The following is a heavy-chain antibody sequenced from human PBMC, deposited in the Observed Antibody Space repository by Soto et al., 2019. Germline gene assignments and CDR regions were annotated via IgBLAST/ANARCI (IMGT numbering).Heavy chain of an antibody. D-gene: IGHD6-19*01. CDR3: TRVRLGRSRSSDY. Sequence: EVQLVESGGGLVQPEGSLRLSCAASGFTFSDHYMDWVRQAPGKGLEWVGRIKNKANSYTTEYPAPVKGRFIRSRDDSKNSVFLQMNRLKTDDTAVYYCTRVRLGRSRSSDYWGQGILVTVSS. CDR1: GFTFSDHY. J-gene: IGHJ4*02. CDR2: IKNKANSYTT. V-gene: IGHV3-72*01.